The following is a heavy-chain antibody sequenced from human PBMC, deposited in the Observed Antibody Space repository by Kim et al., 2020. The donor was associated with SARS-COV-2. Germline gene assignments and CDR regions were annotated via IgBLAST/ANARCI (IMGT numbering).Heavy chain of an antibody. CDR2: IKQDGSEK. CDR1: GFTFSSYW. Sequence: GSLRLSCAASGFTFSSYWMNWFRPAPGKGLEWVANIKQDGSEKYYVDSVQGRFTISRDNAKNSLYLQMNSLRAEDTAVYYCARGRGEIWGQGTLVTVSS. CDR3: ARGRGEI. D-gene: IGHD3-16*01. J-gene: IGHJ4*02. V-gene: IGHV3-7*03.